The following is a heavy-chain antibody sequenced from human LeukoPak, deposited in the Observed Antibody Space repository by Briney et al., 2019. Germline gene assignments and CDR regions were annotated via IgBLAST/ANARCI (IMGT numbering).Heavy chain of an antibody. D-gene: IGHD4/OR15-4a*01. Sequence: PGGSLRLSCAASGFSFNTYWMHWVRQAPGKGLVRVSRINSDGSSTNYADSVKGRFTISRDNAKNTLSLQMNSLRAEDTAVYYCAKAADYDTDAFDIWGQGTMVTVSS. CDR1: GFSFNTYW. V-gene: IGHV3-74*01. CDR2: INSDGSST. CDR3: AKAADYDTDAFDI. J-gene: IGHJ3*02.